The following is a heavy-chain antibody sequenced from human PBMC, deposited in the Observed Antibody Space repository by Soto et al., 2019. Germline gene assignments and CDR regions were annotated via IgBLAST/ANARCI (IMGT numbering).Heavy chain of an antibody. D-gene: IGHD6-13*01. CDR2: INPNSGRT. CDR1: GYSFITYD. CDR3: AREDSSSLDV. J-gene: IGHJ6*02. Sequence: GASVKVSCKASGYSFITYDINWVRQAAGQGLEWMGWINPNSGRTNCAQKFQGWVTMTRDTSISTAYMELSRLRSDDTAVYYCAREDSSSLDVWGQGTTVTVSS. V-gene: IGHV1-2*04.